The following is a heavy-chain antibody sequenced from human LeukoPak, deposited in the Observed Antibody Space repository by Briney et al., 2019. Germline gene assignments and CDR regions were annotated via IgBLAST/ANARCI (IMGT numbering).Heavy chain of an antibody. CDR3: ATKAIPARVARYLGY. V-gene: IGHV3-23*01. CDR2: ISCSGDTT. Sequence: GGSLRLSCAASGFTFSTYVRTWVRQAPGRGLEWVSTISCSGDTTYHADSVRGRFTISRDNSKNTLYLQMNSLRAEDTAVYSRATKAIPARVARYLGYWGHGTLVIVSS. D-gene: IGHD2-2*01. J-gene: IGHJ4*01. CDR1: GFTFSTYV.